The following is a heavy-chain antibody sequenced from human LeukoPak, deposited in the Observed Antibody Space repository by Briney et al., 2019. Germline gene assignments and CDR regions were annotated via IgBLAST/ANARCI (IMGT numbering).Heavy chain of an antibody. V-gene: IGHV1-24*01. CDR2: FGPEDGET. J-gene: IGHJ6*02. CDR3: ATALLLYSSSYYYGMDV. CDR1: GYTLTELS. D-gene: IGHD6-13*01. Sequence: ASVKVSCKVSGYTLTELSMHWVRQAPGKGLEWMGGFGPEDGETIYAQKFQGRVTMTEDTSTDTAYMELSSLRSEDTAVYYCATALLLYSSSYYYGMDVWGQGTTVTVSS.